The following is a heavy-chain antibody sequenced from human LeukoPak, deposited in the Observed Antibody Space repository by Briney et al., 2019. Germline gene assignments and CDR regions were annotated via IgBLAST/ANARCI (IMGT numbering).Heavy chain of an antibody. Sequence: GGSLRLSCEVSGVTFSSNAMTWVRQAPGKGLEWVSSFGATSGTYYADSVMGRFTISSDNSKNMVFLQMNSLRPEDTAVYYCAKIDYYESSSYYARASKHFNGVDVWGQGTTVTVSS. J-gene: IGHJ6*02. D-gene: IGHD3-22*01. CDR2: FGATSGT. CDR3: AKIDYYESSSYYARASKHFNGVDV. CDR1: GVTFSSNA. V-gene: IGHV3-23*01.